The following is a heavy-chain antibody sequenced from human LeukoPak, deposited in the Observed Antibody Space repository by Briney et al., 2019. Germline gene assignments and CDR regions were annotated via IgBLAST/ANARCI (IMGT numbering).Heavy chain of an antibody. CDR2: INPSGGST. CDR3: ARPGIAAAGTHFDY. D-gene: IGHD6-13*01. Sequence: ASVKVSCRASGYTFTSYYMHWVRQAPGQGLEWMGIINPSGGSTSYAQKFQGRVTMTRDMSTSTAYMELSSLRSEDTAVYYCARPGIAAAGTHFDYWGQGTLVTVSS. J-gene: IGHJ4*02. V-gene: IGHV1-46*01. CDR1: GYTFTSYY.